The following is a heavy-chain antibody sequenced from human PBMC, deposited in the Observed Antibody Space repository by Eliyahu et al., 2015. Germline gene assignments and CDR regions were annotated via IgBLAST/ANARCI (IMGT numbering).Heavy chain of an antibody. V-gene: IGHV1-69*01. CDR3: ARPSADNSGISKPFDY. CDR2: IIPIFGTG. J-gene: IGHJ4*02. D-gene: IGHD6-19*01. CDR1: GGTFTSYA. Sequence: EVKKPGSSVKVSCKASGGTFTSYAINWVRQAPGQGLEWMGGIIPIFGTGNYAQKFQGRVTITADESTSTAYMEPSSPRSEDTAIYYCARPSADNSGISKPFDYWGQGTLVTVSS.